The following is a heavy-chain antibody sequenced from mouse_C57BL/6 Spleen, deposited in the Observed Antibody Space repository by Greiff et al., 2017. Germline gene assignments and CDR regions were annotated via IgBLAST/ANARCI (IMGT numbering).Heavy chain of an antibody. Sequence: VNVVESGPGLVQPSQSLSITCTVSGFSLTSYGVHWVRQSPGKGLEWLGVIWSGGSTDYNAAFISRLSISKDNSKSQVFFKMNSLQADDTAIYYCARNNGDYGSSYGFAYWGQGTLVTVSA. CDR2: IWSGGST. CDR1: GFSLTSYG. V-gene: IGHV2-2*01. D-gene: IGHD1-1*01. J-gene: IGHJ3*01. CDR3: ARNNGDYGSSYGFAY.